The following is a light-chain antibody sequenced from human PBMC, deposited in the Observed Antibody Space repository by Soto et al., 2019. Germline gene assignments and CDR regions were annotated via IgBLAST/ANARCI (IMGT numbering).Light chain of an antibody. CDR2: EDY. Sequence: QSGLTQPASVSGSPGQSITSSGTGINTDVENYNFVSWYQQRPGKAPKLMIYEDYKRPSGVSNRFSGSKSGNTASLTISGLQTEDEADYYCCSHAGFNTPYVFATGTKVTVL. J-gene: IGLJ1*01. CDR3: CSHAGFNTPYV. CDR1: NTDVENYNF. V-gene: IGLV2-23*01.